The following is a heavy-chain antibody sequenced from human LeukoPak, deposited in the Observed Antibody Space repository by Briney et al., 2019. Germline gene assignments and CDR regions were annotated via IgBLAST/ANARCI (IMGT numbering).Heavy chain of an antibody. J-gene: IGHJ3*02. CDR3: AKSNGYGLVDI. CDR2: IFYSGNT. D-gene: IGHD3-10*01. V-gene: IGHV4-59*01. Sequence: SETLSLTCTVSGGSISTYYWSWIRQPPGKGLEWIGYIFYSGNTNYNPSLKSRVTISLDASKNQFSLKLSSVTAADTAVYYCAKSNGYGLVDIWGQGTMVTVSS. CDR1: GGSISTYY.